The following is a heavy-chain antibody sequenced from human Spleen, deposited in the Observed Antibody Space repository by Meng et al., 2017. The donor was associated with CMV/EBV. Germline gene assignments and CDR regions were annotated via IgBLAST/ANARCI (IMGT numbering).Heavy chain of an antibody. V-gene: IGHV3-33*01. Sequence: YGVHWVRQAPGKGLQWVGNLCFDGREINYGASVKGRFIVSRDKSKRTVYLQMNSLRVDDTAVYYCARDFRRNFFGSGTFRLDSWGQGTLVTVSS. D-gene: IGHD3-10*01. CDR3: ARDFRRNFFGSGTFRLDS. J-gene: IGHJ4*02. CDR2: LCFDGREI. CDR1: YG.